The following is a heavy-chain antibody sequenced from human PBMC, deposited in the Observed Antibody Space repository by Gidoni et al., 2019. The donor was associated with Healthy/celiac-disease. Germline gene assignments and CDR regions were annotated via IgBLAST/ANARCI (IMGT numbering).Heavy chain of an antibody. CDR3: AKGKGVITRPIDY. D-gene: IGHD3-22*01. J-gene: IGHJ4*02. CDR1: GFTFDDYA. V-gene: IGHV3-9*01. Sequence: EVQLVQSGGGLVQPGRSLRLSCPASGFTFDDYAMHWVRQAPGKVLEWVSGISWNSGSIGYADSVQGRFTISRDNAKNSLYLQMNSLRAEDTALYYCAKGKGVITRPIDYWGQGTLVTVSS. CDR2: ISWNSGSI.